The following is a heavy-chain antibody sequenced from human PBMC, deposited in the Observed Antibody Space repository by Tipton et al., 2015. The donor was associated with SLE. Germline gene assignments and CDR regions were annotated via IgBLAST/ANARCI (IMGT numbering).Heavy chain of an antibody. CDR3: ARIRDLISSRYPNPVRFDP. CDR2: IYYSGKT. D-gene: IGHD2-21*02. V-gene: IGHV4-59*11. CDR1: GASINSHY. J-gene: IGHJ5*02. Sequence: TLSLTCTVSGASINSHYWSWIRQPPGKGLEWIGYIYYSGKTDYNPSLKSRVTISVDTSKNQFSLELSSVTAADTALYYCARIRDLISSRYPNPVRFDPWGQGTLVTVSS.